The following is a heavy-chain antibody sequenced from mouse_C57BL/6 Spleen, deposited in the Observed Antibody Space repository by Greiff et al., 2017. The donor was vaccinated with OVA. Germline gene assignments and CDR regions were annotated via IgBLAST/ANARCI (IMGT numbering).Heavy chain of an antibody. Sequence: QVQLQQPGAELVKPGASVKMSCKASGYTFTRYWITWVKQRPGQGLEWIGDIYPGSGSTTYTEKFKSKATLTVDTSSSTAYMQLSSLTSEDSAVYYCACTTVDAMDYWGQGTSVTVSS. V-gene: IGHV1-55*01. J-gene: IGHJ4*01. CDR3: ACTTVDAMDY. D-gene: IGHD1-1*01. CDR2: IYPGSGST. CDR1: GYTFTRYW.